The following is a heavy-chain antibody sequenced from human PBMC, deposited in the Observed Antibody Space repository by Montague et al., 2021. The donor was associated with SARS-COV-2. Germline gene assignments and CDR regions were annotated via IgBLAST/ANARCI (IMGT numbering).Heavy chain of an antibody. Sequence: SETLSLTRAVYGGSFSGYYWSWIRQPPGKGLEWIGEINHSGSTNYNPSLKSRATISGDTSKNQFSLKLSSVTAADTAVYYCAGFCHVGMVRGVRRAYYYGMDVWGQGTTVTVSS. D-gene: IGHD3-10*01. CDR2: INHSGST. CDR1: GGSFSGYY. CDR3: AGFCHVGMVRGVRRAYYYGMDV. J-gene: IGHJ6*02. V-gene: IGHV4-34*01.